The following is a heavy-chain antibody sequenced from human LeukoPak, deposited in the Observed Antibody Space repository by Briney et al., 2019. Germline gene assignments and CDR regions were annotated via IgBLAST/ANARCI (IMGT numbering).Heavy chain of an antibody. V-gene: IGHV4-61*02. CDR3: ARSPSIAAHSYYYYYYMDV. J-gene: IGHJ6*03. CDR1: GGSISSGSYY. CDR2: IYTSGST. Sequence: SQTLSLTCTVSGGSISSGSYYWSWIRQPAGKGLEWIGRIYTSGSTNYNPSLKSRVTISVDTSKNQFSLKLSSVTAADTAVYYCARSPSIAAHSYYYYYYMDVWGKGTTVTVSS. D-gene: IGHD6-6*01.